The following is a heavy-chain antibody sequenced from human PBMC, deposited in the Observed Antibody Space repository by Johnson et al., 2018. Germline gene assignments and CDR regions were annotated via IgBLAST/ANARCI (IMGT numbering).Heavy chain of an antibody. J-gene: IGHJ6*03. CDR2: ISWNSGRI. D-gene: IGHD4-17*01. CDR3: ARDAVYGCLSGFFYMDV. V-gene: IGHV3-9*01. CDR1: GFSLHDYA. Sequence: VQSGRSLRLSCAASGFSLHDYAMHWVRQAPGKGLEWVSSISWNSGRIGYADSVKGRFTISRDNAKNSLYLQMNSLTVEDTALYYCARDAVYGCLSGFFYMDVWGKRTTVTVSS.